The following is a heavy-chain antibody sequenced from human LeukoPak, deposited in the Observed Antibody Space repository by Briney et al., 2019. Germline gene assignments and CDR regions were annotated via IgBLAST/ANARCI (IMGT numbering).Heavy chain of an antibody. CDR2: VYYSGST. V-gene: IGHV4-39*01. J-gene: IGHJ4*02. D-gene: IGHD2-15*01. CDR3: ARSTSLGYCSGGSCYRKHFDY. CDR1: GGSISNNNYY. Sequence: SRTLSLTCTVSGGSISNNNYYWGWIRQPPGKGLEWIGSVYYSGSTYYNPSLKSRITISVDTSKNQFSLNLSSVIATDTAVYYCARSTSLGYCSGGSCYRKHFDYWGLGTLVTVSS.